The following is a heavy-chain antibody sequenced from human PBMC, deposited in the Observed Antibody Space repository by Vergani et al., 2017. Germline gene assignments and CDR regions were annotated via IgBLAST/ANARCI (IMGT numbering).Heavy chain of an antibody. CDR1: GESFSSFY. D-gene: IGHD3-10*01. J-gene: IGHJ4*02. CDR3: AVRPRVNLVGGEIVTKRTFDY. CDR2: INNDGHT. Sequence: QVQLQQWGAGVVKPSGTLSLTRAVFGESFSSFYWSWIRQPPGKGLGWIGEINNDGHTNYNPSLESRVTVSRDTAKNQFSLNLMSVTAADTAMYYCAVRPRVNLVGGEIVTKRTFDYWSQGSLVTVSS. V-gene: IGHV4-34*02.